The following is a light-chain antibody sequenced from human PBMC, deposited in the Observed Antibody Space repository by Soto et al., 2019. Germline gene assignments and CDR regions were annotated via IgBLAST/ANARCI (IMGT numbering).Light chain of an antibody. CDR3: QQYDNWPRT. CDR2: GAS. CDR1: QSVSSN. V-gene: IGKV3-15*01. Sequence: IVMTQSPATLSVYTGERAPLSCRASQSVSSNLAWYQQKPGQTPRLLIYGASTRATGVPARFSGSGSGTEFTLTISSLQSEDFAVYFCQQYDNWPRTFCQGTKVDIK. J-gene: IGKJ1*01.